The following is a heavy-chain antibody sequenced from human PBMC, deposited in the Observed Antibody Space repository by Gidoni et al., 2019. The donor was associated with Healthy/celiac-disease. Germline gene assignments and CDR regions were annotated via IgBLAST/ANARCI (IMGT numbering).Heavy chain of an antibody. J-gene: IGHJ3*02. CDR2: IYYSGST. CDR1: GCSISSRRYY. D-gene: IGHD3-22*01. CDR3: ATRRYYDSSGYYGGGMDI. V-gene: IGHV4-39*01. Sequence: QLQLPESGPGLVKPSETLSLTCTVSGCSISSRRYYGGWIRQTPGKGLEWMGRIYYSGSTYYNPSIKSGVTMSVDTYKNQFSLKLSSVTAGYTAVYYWATRRYYDSSGYYGGGMDIWGQGTMVTVSS.